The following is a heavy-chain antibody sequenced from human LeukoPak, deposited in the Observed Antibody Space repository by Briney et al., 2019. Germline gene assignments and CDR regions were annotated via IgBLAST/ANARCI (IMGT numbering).Heavy chain of an antibody. CDR1: GYTFTSYY. Sequence: ASVKVSCKASGYTFTSYYMHWVRQAPGQGLEWMGIINPSGGSTSYAQKFQGRVTMTRDMSTSTVYMELSSLRSEDTAVYYCARDGLTMIVVGTRYYMDVWGKGTTVTVSS. CDR3: ARDGLTMIVVGTRYYMDV. J-gene: IGHJ6*03. CDR2: INPSGGST. V-gene: IGHV1-46*01. D-gene: IGHD3-22*01.